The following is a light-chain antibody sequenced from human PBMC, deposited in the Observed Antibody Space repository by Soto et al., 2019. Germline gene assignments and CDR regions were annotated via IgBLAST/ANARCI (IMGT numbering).Light chain of an antibody. CDR3: QSYDSTNQV. J-gene: IGLJ3*02. Sequence: NFMLTQPHSVSESPGKTVIISCTRSSGSIASNYVQWYQQRPGSSPTTVIYEDNQRPSWVPDRFSGSIDSSSNSASLTISGLETEDEADYLCQSYDSTNQVFGGGTKVTVL. CDR1: SGSIASNY. CDR2: EDN. V-gene: IGLV6-57*01.